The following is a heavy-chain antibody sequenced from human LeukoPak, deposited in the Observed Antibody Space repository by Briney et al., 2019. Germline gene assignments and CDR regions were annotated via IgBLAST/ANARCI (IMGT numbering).Heavy chain of an antibody. V-gene: IGHV1-69*06. D-gene: IGHD3-22*01. Sequence: ASVKVSCKASGGTFSSYAISWVRQAPGQGLEWMGGIIPIFGTANYAQKFQGRVTITADKSTSTAYMELSSLRSEDTAVYYCARANRKTLYYDSSGSFQHWGQGTLVTVSS. CDR1: GGTFSSYA. CDR3: ARANRKTLYYDSSGSFQH. J-gene: IGHJ1*01. CDR2: IIPIFGTA.